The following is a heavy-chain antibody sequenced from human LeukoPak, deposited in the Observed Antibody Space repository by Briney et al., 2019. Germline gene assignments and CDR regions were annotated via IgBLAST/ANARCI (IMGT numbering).Heavy chain of an antibody. CDR2: IRSKIYGGTP. J-gene: IGHJ4*02. Sequence: GGSLRLSCTASGFTSGDYAMTWVRQAPGKGLEWVGFIRSKIYGGTPEYAASVKGRFTISRDDSKGVAYLQMNSLKTEDTAVYYCTRDQTPYYWGQGTLVTVSS. CDR1: GFTSGDYA. V-gene: IGHV3-49*04. CDR3: TRDQTPYY.